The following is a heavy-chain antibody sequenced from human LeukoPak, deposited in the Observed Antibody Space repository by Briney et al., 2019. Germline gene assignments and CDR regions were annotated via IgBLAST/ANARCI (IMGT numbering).Heavy chain of an antibody. CDR3: ARGAGAITGTTPTDY. J-gene: IGHJ4*02. CDR1: GYTFTGYY. V-gene: IGHV1-2*04. D-gene: IGHD1-20*01. Sequence: GASVKVSCKASGYTFTGYYMHWVRQAPGQGLEWMGWINPNSGGTNYAQKFQGWVTMTRDTSISTAYMELSRLRSDDTAVYYCARGAGAITGTTPTDYWGQGTLVTVSS. CDR2: INPNSGGT.